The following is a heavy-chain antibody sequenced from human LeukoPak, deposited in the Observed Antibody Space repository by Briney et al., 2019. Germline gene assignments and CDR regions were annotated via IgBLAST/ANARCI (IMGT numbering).Heavy chain of an antibody. D-gene: IGHD4-17*01. CDR2: INPNSGGT. CDR3: ARANDYGDYGGPFDI. Sequence: GASVKVSCKASGYTFTGYYMHWVRQAPGQGLEWMGWINPNSGGTNYAQKFQGWVTMTRDTSISTAYMELSRLRSDDTAVYYCARANDYGDYGGPFDIWGQGTMVTVSS. CDR1: GYTFTGYY. V-gene: IGHV1-2*04. J-gene: IGHJ3*02.